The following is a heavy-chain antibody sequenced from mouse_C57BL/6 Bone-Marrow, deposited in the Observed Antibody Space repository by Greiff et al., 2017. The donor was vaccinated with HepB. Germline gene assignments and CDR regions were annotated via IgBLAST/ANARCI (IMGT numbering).Heavy chain of an antibody. CDR3: TTGWAWFAY. J-gene: IGHJ3*01. D-gene: IGHD3-3*01. CDR1: GFNIKDDY. CDR2: IDPENGDT. V-gene: IGHV14-4*01. Sequence: VQLKESGAELVRPGASVKLSCTASGFNIKDDYMHWVKQRPEQGLEWIGWIDPENGDTEYASKFQGKATITADTSSNTAYLQLSSLTSEDTAVYYCTTGWAWFAYGGQGTRVTVSA.